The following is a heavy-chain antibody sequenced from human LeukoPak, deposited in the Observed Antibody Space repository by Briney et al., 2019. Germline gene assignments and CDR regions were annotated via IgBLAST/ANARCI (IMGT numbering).Heavy chain of an antibody. CDR2: INHSGST. CDR1: GGSFSGYY. D-gene: IGHD4-17*01. CDR3: ARQGVTTATNWFDP. V-gene: IGHV4-34*01. Sequence: SETLSLTCAVYGGSFSGYYWSWIRQPPGKGLEWIGEINHSGSTNYNPSLKSRVTISVDTSKNQFSLKLSSVTAADTAVYYRARQGVTTATNWFDPWGQGTLVTVSS. J-gene: IGHJ5*02.